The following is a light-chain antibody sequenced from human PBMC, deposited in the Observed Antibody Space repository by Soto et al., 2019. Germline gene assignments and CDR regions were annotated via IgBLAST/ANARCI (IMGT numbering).Light chain of an antibody. CDR2: GNS. J-gene: IGLJ2*01. Sequence: QAVLTQPPSVSGAPGQRVTISCTGSSSNIGAGYDVHWYQQLPGTAPKLLIYGNSNRPSGVPDRFSGSKSGTSASLAITGLKAEDEPDYYCQSYDSTLSGPVFGGGTKLTVL. V-gene: IGLV1-40*01. CDR1: SSNIGAGYD. CDR3: QSYDSTLSGPV.